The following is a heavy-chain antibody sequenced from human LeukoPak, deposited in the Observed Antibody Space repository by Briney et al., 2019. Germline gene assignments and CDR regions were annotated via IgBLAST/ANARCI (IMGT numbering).Heavy chain of an antibody. CDR3: ARFLSPARACFDS. CDR2: IYPGDSDT. D-gene: IGHD2/OR15-2a*01. CDR1: GYTFTSSW. V-gene: IGHV5-51*01. Sequence: GESLKISCKGSGYTFTSSWIGWVRQMPGKGLDWMGIIYPGDSDTRYSPSFQGQVTISADKSISTAYLQWSSLKASDTAMYYCARFLSPARACFDSWGQGTLVTVSS. J-gene: IGHJ5*01.